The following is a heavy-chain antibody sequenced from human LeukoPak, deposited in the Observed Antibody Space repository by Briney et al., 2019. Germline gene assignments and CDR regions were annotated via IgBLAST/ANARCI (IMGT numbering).Heavy chain of an antibody. CDR2: MSSDGSST. CDR3: ARALSNTVRGVGDY. CDR1: GFTFSSYC. V-gene: IGHV3-74*01. D-gene: IGHD3-10*01. Sequence: AGSLRLSCSASGFTFSSYCLHWVRQAPGKGLMWVSRMSSDGSSTNYADSVKGRFTISRDNAKNTLYLQMNSLRVEDTAVYYCARALSNTVRGVGDYWGQGTLVTVSS. J-gene: IGHJ4*02.